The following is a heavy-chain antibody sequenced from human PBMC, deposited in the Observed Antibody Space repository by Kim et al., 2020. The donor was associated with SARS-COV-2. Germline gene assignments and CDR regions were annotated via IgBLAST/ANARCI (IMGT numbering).Heavy chain of an antibody. D-gene: IGHD3-3*01. J-gene: IGHJ6*03. CDR2: INHSGST. Sequence: SETLSLTCAVYGGSFSGYYWSWIRQPPGKGLEWIGEINHSGSTNYNPSLKSRVTISVDTSKNQFSLKLSSVTAADTAVYYCARGSYDFWSGYYSNPATSHHRRPYYYMDVWGKGTTVTVSS. V-gene: IGHV4-34*01. CDR1: GGSFSGYY. CDR3: ARGSYDFWSGYYSNPATSHHRRPYYYMDV.